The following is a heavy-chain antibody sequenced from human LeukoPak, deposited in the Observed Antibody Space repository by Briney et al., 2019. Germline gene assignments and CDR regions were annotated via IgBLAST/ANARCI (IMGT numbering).Heavy chain of an antibody. Sequence: GGSRRLSCAPSGFTFSIYEMKWVRQAPGGGREWVSYIISSGSTIYYADSVKGRFNISRDNAKHSLYLQMNSLRAEDTVVYYCARDCGKYYYDTTSHYDAFDIWGEGTMVSVS. CDR2: IISSGSTI. D-gene: IGHD3-22*01. CDR1: GFTFSIYE. CDR3: ARDCGKYYYDTTSHYDAFDI. J-gene: IGHJ3*02. V-gene: IGHV3-48*03.